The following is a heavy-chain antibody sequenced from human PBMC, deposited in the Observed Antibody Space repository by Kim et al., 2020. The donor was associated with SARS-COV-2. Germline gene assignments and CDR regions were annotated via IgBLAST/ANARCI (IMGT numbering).Heavy chain of an antibody. CDR2: INAANGNT. J-gene: IGHJ5*02. CDR3: ARDGQVNSETTMNLNWFDP. Sequence: ASVKVSCKASGYTFKSYAIHWVRQVPGQRLEWMGWINAANGNTKYAQNLQDRVTITRDTSANTAYMELSSLRSEETALYYCARDGQVNSETTMNLNWFDPWGQGTLVTVST. CDR1: GYTFKSYA. V-gene: IGHV1-3*01. D-gene: IGHD5-18*01.